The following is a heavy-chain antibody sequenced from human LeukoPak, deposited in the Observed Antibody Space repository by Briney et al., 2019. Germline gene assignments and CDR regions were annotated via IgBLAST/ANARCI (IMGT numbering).Heavy chain of an antibody. CDR3: AREGTIFGTMDV. CDR2: IYYSGST. CDR1: GGSISSSSYY. Sequence: PSETLSLTCTVSGGSISSSSYYWVWIRQPPGKGLEWIGSIYYSGSTYYNPSLKSRVTISVDTSKNQFSLKLSSVTAADTAVYYCAREGTIFGTMDVWGKGTTVTVSS. D-gene: IGHD3-3*01. V-gene: IGHV4-39*07. J-gene: IGHJ6*03.